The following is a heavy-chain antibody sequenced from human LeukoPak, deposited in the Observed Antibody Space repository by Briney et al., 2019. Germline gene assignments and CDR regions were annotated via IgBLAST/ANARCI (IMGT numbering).Heavy chain of an antibody. J-gene: IGHJ5*02. CDR1: GFAFSNYA. CDR3: ARDLGCSTSSCRYNWFDP. Sequence: GGSLRLSCAASGFAFSNYAMTWVRQAPGEGLEWVAFISQSGGRSTDYADSVRGRFTISRDNSEDTLYLQMNSLRAEDTAVYHCARDLGCSTSSCRYNWFDPWGQGTLVTVSS. V-gene: IGHV3-23*01. CDR2: ISQSGGRST. D-gene: IGHD2-2*01.